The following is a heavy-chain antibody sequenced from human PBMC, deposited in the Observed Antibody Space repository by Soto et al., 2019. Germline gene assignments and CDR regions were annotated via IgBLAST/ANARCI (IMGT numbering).Heavy chain of an antibody. Sequence: QLQLQESGSGLVKPSQTLSLTCAVSGGSISSGGYSWSWIRQPPGKGLEWMGYIYHSGSTYYNPSHKRRVTISVNRSKNQLSLKLSSVTAADTAVYYCARENNVLPGGYFDYWGQGTLVTVSS. J-gene: IGHJ4*02. V-gene: IGHV4-30-2*01. CDR2: IYHSGST. CDR1: GGSISSGGYS. D-gene: IGHD3-10*01. CDR3: ARENNVLPGGYFDY.